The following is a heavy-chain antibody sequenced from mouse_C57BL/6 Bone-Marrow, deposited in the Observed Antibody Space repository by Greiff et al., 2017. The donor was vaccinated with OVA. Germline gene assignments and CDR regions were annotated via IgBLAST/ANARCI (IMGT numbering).Heavy chain of an antibody. J-gene: IGHJ2*01. CDR2: IYPSSGNT. CDR1: GYTFTSYG. D-gene: IGHD1-1*01. V-gene: IGHV1-81*01. CDR3: DYYGSSYDDD. Sequence: VQLQQSGAELARPGASVKLSCKASGYTFTSYGISWVKQRTGQGLEWIGEIYPSSGNTYYNEKFKGKATLTADKSSSTAYMELRSLTSEDSAVYFCDYYGSSYDDDWGQGTTLTVSS.